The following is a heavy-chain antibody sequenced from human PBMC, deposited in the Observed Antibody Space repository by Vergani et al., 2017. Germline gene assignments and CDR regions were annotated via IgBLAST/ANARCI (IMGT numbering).Heavy chain of an antibody. D-gene: IGHD4-11*01. CDR1: GFTFSAYS. V-gene: IGHV3-48*01. CDR3: VRDPDYSTFDS. CDR2: IGVSDNSI. Sequence: LVESGGGVVQPGGSLRLSCAASGFTFSAYSLNWVRQTPGKGLEWISYIGVSDNSIYYADSVMGRFAISSDNARNLLFLQMNSLRADDSALYFCVRDPDYSTFDSWGQGTLVTVS. J-gene: IGHJ4*02.